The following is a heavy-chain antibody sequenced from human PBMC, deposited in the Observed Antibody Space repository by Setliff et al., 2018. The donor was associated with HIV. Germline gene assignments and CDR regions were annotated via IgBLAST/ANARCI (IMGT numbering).Heavy chain of an antibody. CDR2: IYYSGST. D-gene: IGHD3-22*01. CDR3: ARSITMIIVAPGAFDI. CDR1: GGSISSSSYY. Sequence: SETLSLTCTVSGGSISSSSYYWGWIRQPPGKGLEWIGSIYYSGSTKYNPSLKSRVTISVDKSKNQFSLKLSSVTAADTAAYYCARSITMIIVAPGAFDIWGQGTMVTVSS. V-gene: IGHV4-39*07. J-gene: IGHJ3*02.